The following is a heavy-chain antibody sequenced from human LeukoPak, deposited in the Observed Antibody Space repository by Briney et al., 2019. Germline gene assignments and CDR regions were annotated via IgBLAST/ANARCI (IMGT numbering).Heavy chain of an antibody. Sequence: GGSLRLSCAASGFTFSSYGMHWVRQAPGKGLEWVAVIWYDGSNKYYADSVKGRFTISRDNSKNTLYLQMNSLRAEDTAVYYCARAQVRYYDSSGFDPWGQGTLVTVSS. CDR3: ARAQVRYYDSSGFDP. CDR2: IWYDGSNK. CDR1: GFTFSSYG. D-gene: IGHD3-22*01. J-gene: IGHJ5*02. V-gene: IGHV3-30*19.